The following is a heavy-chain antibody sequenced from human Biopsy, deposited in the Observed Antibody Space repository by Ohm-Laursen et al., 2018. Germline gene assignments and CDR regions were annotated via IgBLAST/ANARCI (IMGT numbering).Heavy chain of an antibody. J-gene: IGHJ2*01. CDR1: GGSVSSGGFY. CDR3: ARRPYGGTHYWYFDL. V-gene: IGHV4-31*01. CDR2: IYYSGTT. D-gene: IGHD4-23*01. Sequence: TLSLTCTVSGGSVSSGGFYWSWIRQHPGKGLEWIGYIYYSGTTYYSPSLKSLVTISVDTSKNQFSLKLNSVTAADTAVYYCARRPYGGTHYWYFDLWGRGTLVTVSS.